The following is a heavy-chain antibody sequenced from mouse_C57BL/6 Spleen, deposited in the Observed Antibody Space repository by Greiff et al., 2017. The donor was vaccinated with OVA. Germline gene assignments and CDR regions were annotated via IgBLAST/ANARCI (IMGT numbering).Heavy chain of an antibody. CDR2: IHPNSGST. J-gene: IGHJ2*01. CDR3: ARESELGDYFDY. Sequence: QVQLQQPGAELVKPGASVKLSCKASGYTFTSYWMHWVKQRPGQGLEWIGMIHPNSGSTNYNEKFKSKATLTVDKSSSTAYMQLSSLTSEDSEVYYCARESELGDYFDYWGQGTTLTVSS. D-gene: IGHD4-1*01. CDR1: GYTFTSYW. V-gene: IGHV1-64*01.